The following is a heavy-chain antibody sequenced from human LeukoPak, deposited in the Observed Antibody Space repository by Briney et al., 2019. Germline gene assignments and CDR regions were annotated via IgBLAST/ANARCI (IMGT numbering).Heavy chain of an antibody. J-gene: IGHJ2*01. CDR2: FYSGSNA. D-gene: IGHD6-25*01. Sequence: GGSLRLSCAASGFTVSSSYMSWVRQAPGKGLDWVSGFYSGSNAHYADSVKGRFTISRDNYKNTLYLQMHSLSAEDTAVYYCARDSSGYWFLDLWGRGILVTVSS. CDR3: ARDSSGYWFLDL. CDR1: GFTVSSSY. V-gene: IGHV3-53*01.